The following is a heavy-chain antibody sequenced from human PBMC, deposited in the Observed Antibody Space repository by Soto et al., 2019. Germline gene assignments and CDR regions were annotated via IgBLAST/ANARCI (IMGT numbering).Heavy chain of an antibody. J-gene: IGHJ6*02. CDR1: GGSISSYY. Sequence: SETLSLPCTVSGGSISSYYWSWIRQPPGKGLEWIGYIYYSGSTNYNPSLKSRVTISVDTSKNQFSLKLSSVTAADTAVYYCARESSIAAAGPIYYYYYGMDVWGQGTTVTVSS. V-gene: IGHV4-59*01. CDR3: ARESSIAAAGPIYYYYYGMDV. CDR2: IYYSGST. D-gene: IGHD6-13*01.